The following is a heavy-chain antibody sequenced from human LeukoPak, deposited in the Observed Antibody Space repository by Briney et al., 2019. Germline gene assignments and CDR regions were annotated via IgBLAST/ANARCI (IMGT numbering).Heavy chain of an antibody. V-gene: IGHV3-64D*06. CDR3: VKGGLGSYYWCFDY. CDR1: GFTFSSYA. CDR2: ISSNGGIT. D-gene: IGHD3-10*01. Sequence: GGSLRLSCSASGFTFSSYAMHWVRQAPGKGLEYVSVISSNGGITYYADSVKGRFTISRDNSKNTLYLQMSSLRAEDAAVYYCVKGGLGSYYWCFDYWGQGTLVTVSS. J-gene: IGHJ4*02.